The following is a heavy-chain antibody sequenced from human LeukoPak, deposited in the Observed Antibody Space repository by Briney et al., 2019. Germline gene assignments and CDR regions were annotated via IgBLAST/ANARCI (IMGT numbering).Heavy chain of an antibody. CDR1: GGFFSGYY. Sequence: LETLTLTCAVCGGFFSGYYWSWIRQPPGKGLEWGGEIHHSGNTNYNPALKSRVTISVDTSKNQFSLKLSSVAAADTAVYYCARGRQLWFGIDYWGQGTLVTVSA. D-gene: IGHD3-10*01. V-gene: IGHV4-34*01. J-gene: IGHJ4*02. CDR2: IHHSGNT. CDR3: ARGRQLWFGIDY.